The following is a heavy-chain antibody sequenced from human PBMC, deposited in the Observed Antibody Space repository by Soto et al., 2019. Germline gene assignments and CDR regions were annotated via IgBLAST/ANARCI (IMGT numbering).Heavy chain of an antibody. D-gene: IGHD4-17*01. CDR1: GGSISSGGYY. Sequence: SETLSLTCTVSGGSISSGGYYWSWIRQHPGKGLEWIGYIYYSGSTYYNPSLKSRVTISVDTSKNQFSLKLSSVTAADTAVYYCARGDYGDYEGRLYYYYMDVWGKGTTVTVSS. V-gene: IGHV4-31*03. CDR2: IYYSGST. CDR3: ARGDYGDYEGRLYYYYMDV. J-gene: IGHJ6*03.